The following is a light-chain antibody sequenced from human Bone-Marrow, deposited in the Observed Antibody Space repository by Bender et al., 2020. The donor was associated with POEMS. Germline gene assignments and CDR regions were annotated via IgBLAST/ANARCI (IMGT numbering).Light chain of an antibody. CDR3: AAWDDSLSGPV. CDR2: AND. CDR1: DSNFGGNN. V-gene: IGLV1-47*02. J-gene: IGLJ3*02. Sequence: QSVLTQPPSASGTPGQSVIISCSGTDSNFGGNNVNWYQHVPGTAPRLLIYANDNRPAGIPDRFSVSKSGTSASLAITGLRSEDEADYYCAAWDDSLSGPVFGGGTKLTVL.